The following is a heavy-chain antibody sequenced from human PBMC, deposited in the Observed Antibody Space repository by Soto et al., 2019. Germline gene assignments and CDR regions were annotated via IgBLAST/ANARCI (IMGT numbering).Heavy chain of an antibody. CDR2: IKSKTDGGAT. Sequence: GGSLRLSCAASGFTFSNAWMSWVRQAPGKGLEWVGRIKSKTDGGATDYAEPWKGRFTISRDDSKNTLYLKMNSLKTEDTAVYYCTTGDYDILTGYYFYFDYWGQGTLVTVSS. V-gene: IGHV3-15*01. CDR3: TTGDYDILTGYYFYFDY. J-gene: IGHJ4*02. D-gene: IGHD3-9*01. CDR1: GFTFSNAW.